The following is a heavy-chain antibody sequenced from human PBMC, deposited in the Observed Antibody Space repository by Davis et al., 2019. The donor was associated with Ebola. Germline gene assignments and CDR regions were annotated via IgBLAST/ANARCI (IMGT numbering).Heavy chain of an antibody. D-gene: IGHD1-14*01. Sequence: GGSLRLSCKGSGYSFTSYWIAWVRQMPGKGLEWMGIIYPDDSDTRYSPSFQGQVTISADKSISTAYLQWSSLKASDTAMFYCARGTSLARNFDYWGQGTLVTVSP. V-gene: IGHV5-51*01. J-gene: IGHJ4*02. CDR2: IYPDDSDT. CDR3: ARGTSLARNFDY. CDR1: GYSFTSYW.